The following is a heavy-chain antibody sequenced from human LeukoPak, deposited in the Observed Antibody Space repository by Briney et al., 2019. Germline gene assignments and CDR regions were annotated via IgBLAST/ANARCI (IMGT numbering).Heavy chain of an antibody. CDR3: ASHDYGDYLLY. D-gene: IGHD4-17*01. CDR2: ISYSGSS. V-gene: IGHV4-39*07. J-gene: IGHJ4*02. Sequence: SETLSLTCTVSGGSMSTSYYWGWIRQPPRKGLEWIGSISYSGSSYYNPSLKSRVTISLDTSKNQFSLKLSSVTAADTAVYYCASHDYGDYLLYWGQGTLVTVSS. CDR1: GGSMSTSYY.